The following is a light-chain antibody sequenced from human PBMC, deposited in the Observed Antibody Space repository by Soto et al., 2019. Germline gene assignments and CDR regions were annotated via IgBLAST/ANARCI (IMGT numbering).Light chain of an antibody. CDR2: ESS. J-gene: IGKJ4*01. Sequence: DIQMTQSPSTLSASVGDRVTITCRASQNIRSRLAWYQQKPGEAPRLLIYESSILESGVPSRFSGRGSGTEFTLTITSLQPDDFATYYCQQCHAYSLTFGGGTKVDIK. CDR3: QQCHAYSLT. V-gene: IGKV1-5*03. CDR1: QNIRSR.